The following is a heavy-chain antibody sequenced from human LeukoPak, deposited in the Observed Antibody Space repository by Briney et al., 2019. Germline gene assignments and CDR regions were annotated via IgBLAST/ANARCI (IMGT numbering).Heavy chain of an antibody. CDR2: IRTKANSYAT. J-gene: IGHJ4*02. D-gene: IGHD2-15*01. V-gene: IGHV3-73*01. CDR3: ARGYGEDYCSAVSCRWYDY. Sequence: GGSLRLSCAASGFTFSGSGMHWVRQASGKGLEWLGRIRTKANSYATAYAASVKGRFTISRDNAKNSLHLQMNSLRSEDTAVYYCARGYGEDYCSAVSCRWYDYWGQGTLVTVSS. CDR1: GFTFSGSG.